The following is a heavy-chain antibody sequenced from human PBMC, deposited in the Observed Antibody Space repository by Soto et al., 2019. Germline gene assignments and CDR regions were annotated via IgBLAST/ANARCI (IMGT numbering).Heavy chain of an antibody. CDR3: VKDEVARGDYYYMDV. V-gene: IGHV3-30*02. J-gene: IGHJ6*03. CDR1: GFTFSSYG. Sequence: PGGSLRLSCEATGFTFSSYGIHWVRQAPGEGLEWVAIIWSDGSKKYYADSVKGRFTISRDNPKNTLYLQMDSLRAEDTAVYYCVKDEVARGDYYYMDVWGKGTTVTVSS. CDR2: IWSDGSKK. D-gene: IGHD2-15*01.